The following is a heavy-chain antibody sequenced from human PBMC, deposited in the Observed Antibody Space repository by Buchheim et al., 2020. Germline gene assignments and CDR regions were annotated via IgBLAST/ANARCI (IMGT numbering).Heavy chain of an antibody. J-gene: IGHJ4*02. Sequence: QVQLQQWGAGLLKPSETLSLTCAVYGGSFSGYYWSWIRQPPGKGLEWIGEINHSGSTNYNPSLKSRVTISVDTSQHQFSLKLSSVTAADTAVYYCARRTRGMVRGVIMDWGQGTL. CDR1: GGSFSGYY. CDR2: INHSGST. D-gene: IGHD3-10*01. CDR3: ARRTRGMVRGVIMD. V-gene: IGHV4-34*01.